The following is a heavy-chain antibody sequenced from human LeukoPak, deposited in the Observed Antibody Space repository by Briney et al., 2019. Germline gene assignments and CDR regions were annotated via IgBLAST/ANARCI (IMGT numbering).Heavy chain of an antibody. CDR2: ISSSSSYI. V-gene: IGHV3-21*01. CDR3: ARELVVTEFGEFSYGMDV. J-gene: IGHJ6*04. Sequence: PGGSLRLSCAASGFTFSSYSMNWVRQAPGKGLEWVSSISSSSSYIYYADSVKGRFTISRDNAKNSLYLQMNSLRAEDTAVYYCARELVVTEFGEFSYGMDVWGKGTTVTVSS. CDR1: GFTFSSYS. D-gene: IGHD3-10*01.